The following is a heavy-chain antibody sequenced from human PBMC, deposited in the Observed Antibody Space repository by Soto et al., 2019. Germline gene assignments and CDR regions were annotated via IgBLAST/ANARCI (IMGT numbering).Heavy chain of an antibody. V-gene: IGHV1-18*01. D-gene: IGHD3-3*01. CDR3: VGGFWKWSPPYGMEV. J-gene: IGHJ6*01. Sequence: GVSVNVSCKVSGYTITIDVISWVRHDPGQGLEWMGGISAYNGNTNYARKLQGRVTMTTDTSTSTAYMELRSLRSDDTAVFYCVGGFWKWSPPYGMEVWGQGTTVTVSS. CDR1: GYTITIDV. CDR2: ISAYNGNT.